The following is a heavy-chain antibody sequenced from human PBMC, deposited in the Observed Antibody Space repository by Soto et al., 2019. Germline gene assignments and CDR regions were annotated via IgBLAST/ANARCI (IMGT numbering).Heavy chain of an antibody. J-gene: IGHJ4*02. Sequence: SETLSLTCTVSGGSIITYYWSWIRQPPGKGLEWIGNIHYSGTTNYKPSLKSRVTISVDTSKNQFSLKLSSVTAADTAVYYCASSAPDYYYDSSGFDYWGQGALVTVSS. CDR3: ASSAPDYYYDSSGFDY. V-gene: IGHV4-59*01. CDR2: IHYSGTT. D-gene: IGHD3-22*01. CDR1: GGSIITYY.